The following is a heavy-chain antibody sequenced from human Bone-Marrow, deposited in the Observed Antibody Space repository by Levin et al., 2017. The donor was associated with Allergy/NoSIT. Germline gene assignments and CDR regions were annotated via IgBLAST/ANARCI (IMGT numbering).Heavy chain of an antibody. D-gene: IGHD5-12*01. V-gene: IGHV1-18*01. CDR1: GYTFTSYG. Sequence: ASVKVSCKASGYTFTSYGISWVRQAPGQGLEWMGWISAYNGNTNYAQKLQGRVTMTTDTSTSTAYMELRSLRSDDTAVYYCASGYDYLYYYYYGMDVWGQGTTVTVSS. J-gene: IGHJ6*02. CDR2: ISAYNGNT. CDR3: ASGYDYLYYYYYGMDV.